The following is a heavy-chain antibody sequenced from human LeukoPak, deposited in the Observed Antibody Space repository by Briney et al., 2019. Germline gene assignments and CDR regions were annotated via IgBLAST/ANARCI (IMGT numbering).Heavy chain of an antibody. CDR2: IWYDGSNK. Sequence: PGGSLRLSCAASGFTFSSYGMHWVRQAPGKGLEWVAVIWYDGSNKYYADSEKGRFTISRDHSKNTMYLPMNSLRAEDTAVYYCARESPWLDYWGQGTLVTVSS. D-gene: IGHD3-9*01. CDR1: GFTFSSYG. J-gene: IGHJ4*02. CDR3: ARESPWLDY. V-gene: IGHV3-33*01.